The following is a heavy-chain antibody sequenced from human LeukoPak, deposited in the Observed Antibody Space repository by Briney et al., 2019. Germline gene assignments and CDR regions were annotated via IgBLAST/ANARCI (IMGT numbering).Heavy chain of an antibody. V-gene: IGHV4-59*01. D-gene: IGHD2-15*01. J-gene: IGHJ4*02. CDR2: ISYSGTT. CDR3: ARDRGPDCSGGSCWDY. CDR1: GGSISSYY. Sequence: SGTLSLTCTVSGGSISSYYWSWIRQRPGKGLECVGHISYSGTTNYNPPLKSRVNISVDTSKNQFSLKLSSVTAADTAVYYCARDRGPDCSGGSCWDYWGQGTQVTVSS.